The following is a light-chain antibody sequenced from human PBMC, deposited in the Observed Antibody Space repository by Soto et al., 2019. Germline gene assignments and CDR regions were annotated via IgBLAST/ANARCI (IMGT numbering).Light chain of an antibody. J-gene: IGKJ5*01. Sequence: DIQIPHSPSTLSASVVASVTITCRASQSISIWLAWYQQKPGKAPKLLIYKASSLGSGVPSRFSGSGSGTDFTLTISSLQPEDFTTYYCQQSYCTLITFGQGTRLEIK. CDR2: KAS. CDR1: QSISIW. CDR3: QQSYCTLIT. V-gene: IGKV1-5*03.